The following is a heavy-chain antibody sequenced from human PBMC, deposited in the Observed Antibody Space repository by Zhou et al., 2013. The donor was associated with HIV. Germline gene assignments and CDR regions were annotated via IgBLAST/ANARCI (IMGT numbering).Heavy chain of an antibody. D-gene: IGHD3-22*01. CDR1: GGTFSSYA. J-gene: IGHJ4*02. CDR3: ARLVLADYFDNSGYYLDF. Sequence: QVRLVQSGAEVKKPGASVKVSCKASGGTFSSYAISWVRQAPGQGLEWMGGIIPLFGTVNYAQKFQGRVTINTDEYTGTAFMELSSLTSEDTAVYYCARLVLADYFDNSGYYLDFWGQGTLVTVSS. CDR2: IIPLFGTV. V-gene: IGHV1-69*05.